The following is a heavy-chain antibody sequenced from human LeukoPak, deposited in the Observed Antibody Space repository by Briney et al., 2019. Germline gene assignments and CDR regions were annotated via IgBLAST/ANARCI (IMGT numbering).Heavy chain of an antibody. CDR3: ARDVLHRIHYDSSAYYPGSSY. J-gene: IGHJ4*02. D-gene: IGHD3-22*01. CDR1: GYTFTGYY. CDR2: INRNSGGT. V-gene: IGHV1-2*02. Sequence: ASVKVSCKASGYTFTGYYMHWVRQAPGQGLEWMGWINRNSGGTNYAQKFQGRVTMTTDTSTSTAYMELRSLRSDDTAVYYCARDVLHRIHYDSSAYYPGSSYWGQGTLVTVSS.